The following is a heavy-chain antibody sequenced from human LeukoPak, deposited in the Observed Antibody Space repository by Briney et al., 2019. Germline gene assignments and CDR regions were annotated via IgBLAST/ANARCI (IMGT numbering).Heavy chain of an antibody. V-gene: IGHV1-2*02. D-gene: IGHD6-13*01. CDR2: INPNSSGT. CDR3: ARAYSSTSETQFDY. CDR1: VYTFTDYY. Sequence: GASVTVSFKASVYTFTDYYMYWVRQAPGKGLEGMGWINPNSSGTNYAQNFQGSVTMTRDTSISTAYMELSRLRSDDTAVYYCARAYSSTSETQFDYWGQGTLVTVSS. J-gene: IGHJ4*02.